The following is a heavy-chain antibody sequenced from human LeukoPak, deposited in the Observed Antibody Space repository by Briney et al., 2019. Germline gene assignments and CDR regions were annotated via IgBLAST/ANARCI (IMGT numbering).Heavy chain of an antibody. CDR1: GGTFSSYA. Sequence: SVKVSCKASGGTFSSYAISWVRQAPGQGLEWMGGIIPIFGTANYAQKFQGRVTITRDTSTNTAYMELTSLRSEDTAVYYCAKKARGYYGSGTADYWGQGTLVTVSS. J-gene: IGHJ4*02. D-gene: IGHD3-10*01. CDR2: IIPIFGTA. CDR3: AKKARGYYGSGTADY. V-gene: IGHV1-69*05.